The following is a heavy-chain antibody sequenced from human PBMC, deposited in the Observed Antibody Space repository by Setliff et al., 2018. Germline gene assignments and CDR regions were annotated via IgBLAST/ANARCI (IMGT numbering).Heavy chain of an antibody. CDR2: LYYTGSA. CDR3: ARLSPYNTGPPFDY. CDR1: GGSISSYY. J-gene: IGHJ4*02. V-gene: IGHV4-59*08. Sequence: SETLSLTCTVSGGSISSYYWNWIRQSPGKGLEWIGNLYYTGSANFNPSLKSRVTMSIGTSKNQFSLKLSSVTAADTAVYYCARLSPYNTGPPFDYWGQGTLVTVSS. D-gene: IGHD2-8*02.